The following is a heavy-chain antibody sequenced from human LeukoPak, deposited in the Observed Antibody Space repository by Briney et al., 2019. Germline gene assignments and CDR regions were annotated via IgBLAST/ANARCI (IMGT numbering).Heavy chain of an antibody. CDR3: AKDPINWGTIYFDY. J-gene: IGHJ4*02. CDR2: ISGGGDST. D-gene: IGHD7-27*01. Sequence: GGSLRLSCAASGFTSSNYAMSWVRQAPGKGLEWVSSISGGGDSTNYAESVKGRFTISRDNSKNTLFLQMNSLTAEDTAIYYCAKDPINWGTIYFDYWGQGTLVTVSS. V-gene: IGHV3-23*01. CDR1: GFTSSNYA.